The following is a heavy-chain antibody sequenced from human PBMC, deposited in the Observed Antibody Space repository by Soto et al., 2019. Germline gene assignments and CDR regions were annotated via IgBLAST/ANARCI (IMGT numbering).Heavy chain of an antibody. D-gene: IGHD2-15*01. Sequence: LRLSCAASGFTFSSYGMHWVRQAPGKGLEWVAVISYDGSNKYYADSVKGRFTISRDNSKNTLYLQMNSLRAEDTAVYYCAKDLAGSGLDYWGQGTLVTVSS. CDR3: AKDLAGSGLDY. CDR2: ISYDGSNK. J-gene: IGHJ4*02. CDR1: GFTFSSYG. V-gene: IGHV3-30*18.